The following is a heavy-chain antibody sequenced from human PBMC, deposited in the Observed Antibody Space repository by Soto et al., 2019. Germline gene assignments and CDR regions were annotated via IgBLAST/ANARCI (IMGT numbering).Heavy chain of an antibody. CDR1: GFSVTSNY. D-gene: IGHD3-9*01. V-gene: IGHV3-53*01. CDR3: ARVTTFYDILTSSYALNYFDY. CDR2: IYAGGNT. J-gene: IGHJ4*02. Sequence: GGSLRLSCAASGFSVTSNYMTWVRQAPGKGLECVSVIYAGGNTYYPDSVKGRFTISSDNSRNTLFLQMNNLRAEDTAVYYCARVTTFYDILTSSYALNYFDYWGQGTRVTVSS.